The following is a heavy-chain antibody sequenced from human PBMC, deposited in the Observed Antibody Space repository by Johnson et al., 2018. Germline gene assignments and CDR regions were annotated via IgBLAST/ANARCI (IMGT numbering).Heavy chain of an antibody. CDR3: AEWGGRCSTSRCPPFIYYSGMDV. D-gene: IGHD1-26*01. CDR1: GGSISSSGYY. V-gene: IGHV4-31*02. CDR2: IYDSGNT. Sequence: QVQLQESGPGLVKPSQTLSLTCSVSGGSISSSGYYWSWIRQYPGKGLEWIGYIYDSGNTYYSPSLKSRALISVDTSKNHFSLSLFSVTDAETALYYDAEWGGRCSTSRCPPFIYYSGMDVWGQGTTVIVSS. J-gene: IGHJ6*02.